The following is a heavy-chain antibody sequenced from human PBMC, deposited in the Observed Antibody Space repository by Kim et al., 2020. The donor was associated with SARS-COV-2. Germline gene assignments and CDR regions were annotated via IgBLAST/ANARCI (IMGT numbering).Heavy chain of an antibody. CDR3: ARGPYDILTGYVFQH. J-gene: IGHJ1*01. V-gene: IGHV1-18*01. Sequence: QKLQGRTTMTKETSTSTAYMELRSLRSADTAVYYCARGPYDILTGYVFQHWGQGTLVTVSS. D-gene: IGHD3-9*01.